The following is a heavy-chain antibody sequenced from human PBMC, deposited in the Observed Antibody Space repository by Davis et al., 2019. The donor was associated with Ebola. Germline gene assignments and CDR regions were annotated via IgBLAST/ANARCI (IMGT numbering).Heavy chain of an antibody. CDR1: GGSINRSSYY. CDR3: ARHFGYGGNYYFDY. Sequence: SETLSLTCTVSGGSINRSSYYWGWIRQSPAKGLEWIGTIYYSGTTYYNPSLKSRVTISVDTSKNQFSLKLSSVTAADTAVYYCARHFGYGGNYYFDYWGQGTLVTVSS. V-gene: IGHV4-39*01. CDR2: IYYSGTT. J-gene: IGHJ4*02. D-gene: IGHD4-23*01.